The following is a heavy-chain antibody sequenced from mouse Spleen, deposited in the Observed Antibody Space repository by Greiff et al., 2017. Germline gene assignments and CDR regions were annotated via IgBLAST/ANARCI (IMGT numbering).Heavy chain of an antibody. CDR1: GFAFSSYD. V-gene: IGHV5-12-1*01. Sequence: EVQRVESGGGLVKPGGSLKLSCAASGFAFSSYDMSWVRQTPEKRLEWVAYISSGGGSTYYPDTVKGRFTISRDNAKNTLYLQMSSLKSEDTAMYYCARQGIYYDYDWFAYWGQGTLVTVSA. D-gene: IGHD2-4*01. CDR2: ISSGGGST. CDR3: ARQGIYYDYDWFAY. J-gene: IGHJ3*01.